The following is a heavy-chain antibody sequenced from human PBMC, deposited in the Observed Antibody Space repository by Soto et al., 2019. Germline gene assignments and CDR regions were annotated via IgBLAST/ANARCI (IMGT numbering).Heavy chain of an antibody. Sequence: EVQLLKSGGGLVQPGGSLRLSCAASGLPFSSYAMGWVRQAPGTGLKWVSVIDGSGGDTCLADSVKGRFTISRDNSENTLYLHMNSLRAEDTVRYYCVKETVAAAYVETSPFDFWGQGIQVTVSS. CDR3: VKETVAAAYVETSPFDF. CDR1: GLPFSSYA. J-gene: IGHJ4*02. V-gene: IGHV3-23*01. D-gene: IGHD2-15*01. CDR2: IDGSGGDT.